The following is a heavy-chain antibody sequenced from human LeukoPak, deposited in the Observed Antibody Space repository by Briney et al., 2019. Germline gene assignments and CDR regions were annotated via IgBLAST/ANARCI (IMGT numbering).Heavy chain of an antibody. CDR3: TWATTLYYDCWSGKYYFDY. CDR1: GFTFSNAW. V-gene: IGHV3-15*01. CDR2: IKSKTDGGTT. D-gene: IGHD3-3*01. J-gene: IGHJ4*02. Sequence: GGSLRLSCAASGFTFSNAWMSWVRQAPGKGLEWVGRIKSKTDGGTTDYAAPVKGRFTISRDDSKNTLYLQMNSLKTEDTAVYYCTWATTLYYDCWSGKYYFDYWGQGTLVTVCS.